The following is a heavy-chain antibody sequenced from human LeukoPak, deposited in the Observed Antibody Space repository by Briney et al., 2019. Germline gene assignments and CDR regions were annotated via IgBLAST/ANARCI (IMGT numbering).Heavy chain of an antibody. D-gene: IGHD5-12*01. CDR1: GFTFSSYA. CDR3: ARKGADHNDYWGYLYY. CDR2: ISSDGGTT. Sequence: PGGSLRLSCVASGFTFSSYAMHWVRQAPGKGLEFVSAISSDGGTTYYVNSVDGRFTISRDNSRITLYLQMGSLRAEDMAVYFCARKGADHNDYWGYLYYWGQGTLVTVSS. J-gene: IGHJ4*02. V-gene: IGHV3-64*01.